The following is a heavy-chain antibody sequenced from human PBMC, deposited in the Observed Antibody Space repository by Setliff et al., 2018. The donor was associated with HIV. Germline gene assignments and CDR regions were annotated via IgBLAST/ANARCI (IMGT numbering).Heavy chain of an antibody. J-gene: IGHJ4*02. V-gene: IGHV4-61*03. CDR2: IYHSGGT. CDR1: GDSISSVGYY. CDR3: ARGLATSFRSSLVY. Sequence: PSETLSLTCTVSGDSISSVGYYWRWIRQHPGKGLEWIGYIYHSGGTKYNPSLESRVTISVDTSKKHFSLNLSSVTAADTAVYYCARGLATSFRSSLVYWGQGILVTVSS. D-gene: IGHD6-6*01.